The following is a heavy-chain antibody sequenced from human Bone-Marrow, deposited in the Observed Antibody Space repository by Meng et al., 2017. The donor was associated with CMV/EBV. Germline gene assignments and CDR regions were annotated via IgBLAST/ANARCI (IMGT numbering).Heavy chain of an antibody. Sequence: SETLSLTCTVYGYSISSVYYWDWIRQPPGKGLEWLGSVYHSGSTYYNPSLKSRVTISVDTSKNQFSLKLSSVTAADTAVYYCARDVGTKYGMDVWGQGTTVTVSS. CDR1: GYSISSVYY. D-gene: IGHD1-7*01. CDR2: VYHSGST. CDR3: ARDVGTKYGMDV. J-gene: IGHJ6*02. V-gene: IGHV4-38-2*02.